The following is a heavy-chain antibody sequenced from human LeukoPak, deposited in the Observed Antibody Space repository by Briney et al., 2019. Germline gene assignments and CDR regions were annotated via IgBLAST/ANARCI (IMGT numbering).Heavy chain of an antibody. J-gene: IGHJ6*02. CDR1: GFTFDDYA. CDR2: ISWNSGSI. D-gene: IGHD3-9*01. Sequence: PGGSLRLSCAASGFTFDDYAMHWVRHAPGKGLEWVSGISWNSGSIGYADSVKGRFTISRDNAKNSLYLQMNSLRAEDTALYYCAKDLLRAYYYGMDVWGQGTTVTGSS. CDR3: AKDLLRAYYYGMDV. V-gene: IGHV3-9*01.